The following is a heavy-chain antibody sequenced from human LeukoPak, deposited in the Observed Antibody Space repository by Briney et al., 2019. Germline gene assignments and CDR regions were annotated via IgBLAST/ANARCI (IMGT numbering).Heavy chain of an antibody. J-gene: IGHJ6*03. CDR1: GGSIRSTIYY. CDR2: IYYSGST. CDR3: GRLFYDFWSGHYYYYMDV. D-gene: IGHD3-3*01. V-gene: IGHV4-39*01. Sequence: SETLSLTCTVSGGSIRSTIYYWGWIRQPPGKGLEWIGSIYYSGSTYYNPSLKSRVTISVDTSKNQFSLKLSSVTAADTAVYYCGRLFYDFWSGHYYYYMDVWGKGTTVTVSS.